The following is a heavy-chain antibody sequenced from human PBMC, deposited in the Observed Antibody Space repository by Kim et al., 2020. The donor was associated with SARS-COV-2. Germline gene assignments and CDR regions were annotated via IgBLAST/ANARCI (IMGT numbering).Heavy chain of an antibody. D-gene: IGHD6-6*01. CDR2: ITPNNGGT. CDR1: GYTFIGYY. J-gene: IGHJ5*02. Sequence: ASVKVSCKASGYTFIGYYMHWVRQAPGRGLDWMGWITPNNGGTNYAHKFQGRVTMTRDTSISTAYMELSSLRSDDTAVYYCARGSYSSSSASWFDPWGQGTLVTVSS. V-gene: IGHV1-2*02. CDR3: ARGSYSSSSASWFDP.